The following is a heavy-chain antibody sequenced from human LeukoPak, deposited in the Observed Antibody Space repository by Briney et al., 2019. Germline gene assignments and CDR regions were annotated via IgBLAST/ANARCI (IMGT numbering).Heavy chain of an antibody. D-gene: IGHD3-9*01. V-gene: IGHV4-39*01. Sequence: SETLSLTCTVSGGSIGSSSYYWGWIRQPPGKGLEWIGSIYYSGSTYYNPSLKSRVTISVDTSKNQFSLKLSSVTAADTAVYYCARRSYDILTGYYNVDYWGQGTLVTVSS. CDR1: GGSIGSSSYY. CDR2: IYYSGST. J-gene: IGHJ4*02. CDR3: ARRSYDILTGYYNVDY.